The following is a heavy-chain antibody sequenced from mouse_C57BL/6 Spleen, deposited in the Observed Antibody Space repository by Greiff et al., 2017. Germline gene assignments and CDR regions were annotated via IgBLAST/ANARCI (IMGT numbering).Heavy chain of an antibody. V-gene: IGHV1-64*01. CDR3: AREGWLLDYAMED. J-gene: IGHJ4*01. D-gene: IGHD2-3*01. CDR2: IHPNSGST. CDR1: GYTFTSYW. Sequence: VQLQQPGAELVKPGASVKLSCKASGYTFTSYWMHWVKQRPGQGLEWIGMIHPNSGSTNYNEKFKSKATLTVDKSSSTAYMQLSSLTSEDSAVYYCAREGWLLDYAMEDGGQGTSVTVSS.